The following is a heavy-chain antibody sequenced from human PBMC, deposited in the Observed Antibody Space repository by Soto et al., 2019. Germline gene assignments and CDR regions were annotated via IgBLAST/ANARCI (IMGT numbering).Heavy chain of an antibody. D-gene: IGHD1-26*01. J-gene: IGHJ4*02. Sequence: EVQLVESGGGLILPGGSLRLSCAAPGFTFNTHWMHWVRQAPGKGLVWVSRINSDGSITDYADSVKGRFSISRDNPRNTLYLQMNSLSPEDTAVYYCARAMTSVGAAAKGDFWGQGTLVTVSS. CDR3: ARAMTSVGAAAKGDF. V-gene: IGHV3-74*01. CDR1: GFTFNTHW. CDR2: INSDGSIT.